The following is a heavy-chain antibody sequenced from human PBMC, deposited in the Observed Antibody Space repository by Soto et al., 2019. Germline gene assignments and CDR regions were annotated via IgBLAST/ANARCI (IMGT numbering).Heavy chain of an antibody. J-gene: IGHJ6*02. D-gene: IGHD2-2*01. Sequence: PVGSLRLSCADSGFTFSSYGMHWVRQAPGKGLEWVALISYDGSNKYYADSVKGRFTISRDNSKNTLYLQMNSLRAEDTAVYYCAKDAIVVVPAGKRSYGMDVWGQGTTVTVSS. CDR1: GFTFSSYG. V-gene: IGHV3-30*18. CDR2: ISYDGSNK. CDR3: AKDAIVVVPAGKRSYGMDV.